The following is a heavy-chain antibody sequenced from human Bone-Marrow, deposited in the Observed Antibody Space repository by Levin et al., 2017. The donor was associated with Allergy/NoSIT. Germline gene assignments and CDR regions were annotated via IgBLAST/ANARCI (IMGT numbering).Heavy chain of an antibody. CDR2: IYSGGTT. Sequence: PGGSLRLSCAVSGFTVYNNYMSWVRQAPGKGLEWVSLIYSGGTTQYADSVKGRFTIFRDSSKNTLYLQMNSLTPEDTAMYYCARNVPLTANGYWGQGTLVTVSS. CDR1: GFTVYNNY. D-gene: IGHD2-8*01. J-gene: IGHJ4*02. V-gene: IGHV3-66*01. CDR3: ARNVPLTANGY.